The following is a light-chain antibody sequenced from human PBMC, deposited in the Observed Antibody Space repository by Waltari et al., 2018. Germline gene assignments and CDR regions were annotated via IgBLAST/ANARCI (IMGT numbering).Light chain of an antibody. CDR3: QQGHSVPPT. V-gene: IGKV1-12*01. J-gene: IGKJ1*01. Sequence: EIQMTQSPSSVLQPVVDGVAITCRAPQDIGSPLAWYQQKPGQGPNLLIYAASNFQTGVPSRFSGSGSGADFTLTINRLQPEDFAVYYCQQGHSVPPTFGQGTRVEIK. CDR2: AAS. CDR1: QDIGSP.